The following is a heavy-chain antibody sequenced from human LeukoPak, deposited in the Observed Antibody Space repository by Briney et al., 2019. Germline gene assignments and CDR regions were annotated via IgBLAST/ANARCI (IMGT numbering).Heavy chain of an antibody. CDR3: AKAVRSLIVVVTAIDCYFDL. Sequence: GVSLRLSCAASGFTFSSYAMSWVRQAPGKELEWVSAISGSGGSTYYADSVKGRFTISRDNSKTTLYLQMNSLRAEDTAVYYCAKAVRSLIVVVTAIDCYFDLWGRGTLVTVSS. V-gene: IGHV3-23*01. CDR1: GFTFSSYA. D-gene: IGHD2-21*02. J-gene: IGHJ2*01. CDR2: ISGSGGST.